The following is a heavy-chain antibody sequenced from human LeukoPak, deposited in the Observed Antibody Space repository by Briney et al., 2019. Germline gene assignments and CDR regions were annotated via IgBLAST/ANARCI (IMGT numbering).Heavy chain of an antibody. CDR2: ISSSGSTV. D-gene: IGHD6-19*01. CDR3: LSSGWFFDY. V-gene: IGHV3-48*03. J-gene: IGHJ4*02. CDR1: GFTFSSYE. Sequence: GGSLRLSCAASGFTFSSYEMNWDRQAPGKGLEWVSYISSSGSTVYYADSVKGRFTISRDNAKNSLYLQMNSLRAEDTAVYYCLSSGWFFDYWGQGTLVTVSS.